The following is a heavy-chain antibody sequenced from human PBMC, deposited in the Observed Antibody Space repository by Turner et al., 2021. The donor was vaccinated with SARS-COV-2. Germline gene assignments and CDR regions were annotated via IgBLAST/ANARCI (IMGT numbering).Heavy chain of an antibody. J-gene: IGHJ4*02. CDR1: GYSFTTSY. D-gene: IGHD6-19*01. CDR3: AREPGSGKCYFDF. V-gene: IGHV1-46*01. CDR2: VDPNSGNT. Sequence: QVQLVQSGAAVEKPGASVRVSCKASGYSFTTSYMHWMRQAPGQGLEWMGMVDPNSGNTNYAPAFHGRVTMTKDTSTSTVYMELSSLRSEDTAMYYCAREPGSGKCYFDFWGQGSLVTVSS.